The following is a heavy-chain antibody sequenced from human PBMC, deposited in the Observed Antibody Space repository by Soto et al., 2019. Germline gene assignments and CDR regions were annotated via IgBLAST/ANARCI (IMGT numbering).Heavy chain of an antibody. V-gene: IGHV5-51*01. CDR1: GYTFSNFW. CDR2: IYPGDSET. Sequence: HGESLKISCQCSGYTFSNFWIAWVRQLPGKGLEYMGIIYPGDSETRYSPSFHGKVTISADRSIGTAYLQWSSLEASDSAFYFCARSPRSSPYFDYWGQGALVSGSS. J-gene: IGHJ4*02. CDR3: ARSPRSSPYFDY. D-gene: IGHD6-13*01.